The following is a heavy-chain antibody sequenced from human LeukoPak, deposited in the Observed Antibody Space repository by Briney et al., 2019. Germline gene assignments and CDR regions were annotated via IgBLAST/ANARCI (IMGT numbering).Heavy chain of an antibody. Sequence: GGSLRLSCAASAFTFSRYSMSWVRQAPGRGLEWVSSISSSSRYIYYADSVKGRFTNSRDNAKNSLYLQMNGLRAEDTAVYYCARDRVVFTIFGVAPLDYWGQGTLVTVSS. CDR2: ISSSSRYI. V-gene: IGHV3-21*01. J-gene: IGHJ4*02. D-gene: IGHD3-3*01. CDR1: AFTFSRYS. CDR3: ARDRVVFTIFGVAPLDY.